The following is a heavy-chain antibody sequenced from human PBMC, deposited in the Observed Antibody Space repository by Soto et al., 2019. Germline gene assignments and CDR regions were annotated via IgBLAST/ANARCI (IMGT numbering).Heavy chain of an antibody. J-gene: IGHJ6*02. CDR2: IYYSGSI. Sequence: SETLSLTCTVSGDSISSCDSYWSWIRQPPVKGLEWIGYIYYSGSIFYNPSLESRVTISVDTSKNQFSLRLSSVTAADTAVYYCARDDCGGSRCSYYYGMDVWGQGTTVTVSS. D-gene: IGHD2-15*01. CDR1: GDSISSCDSY. CDR3: ARDDCGGSRCSYYYGMDV. V-gene: IGHV4-30-4*01.